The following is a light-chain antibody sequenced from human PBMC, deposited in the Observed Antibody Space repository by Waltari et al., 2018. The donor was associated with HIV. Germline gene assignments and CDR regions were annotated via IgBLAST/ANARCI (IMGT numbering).Light chain of an antibody. Sequence: TQSPLSLPVTPGDRPSITFSSSQSLLHSSGYNYLDWYLQKPGQSPQLLIYLGSYRASGVPDMFSGSGSGADYTLKISSVEAEDGGVYYCMPALPAPLTFDQATKVE. V-gene: IGKV2-28*01. CDR3: MPALPAPLT. CDR1: QSLLHSSGYNY. J-gene: IGKJ1*01. CDR2: LGS.